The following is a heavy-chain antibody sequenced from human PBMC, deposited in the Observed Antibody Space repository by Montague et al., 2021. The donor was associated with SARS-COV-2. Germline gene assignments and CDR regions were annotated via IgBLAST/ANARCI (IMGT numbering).Heavy chain of an antibody. CDR3: ARDGRRLYTYDSLDY. J-gene: IGHJ4*02. CDR2: IDTSGSP. CDR1: GASISSSY. V-gene: IGHV4-4*07. D-gene: IGHD5-18*01. Sequence: SETLSLTCTVSGASISSSYWGWIRQTAGKGLEWIGRIDTSGSPKYNPSLKSRVTMSLDTSKNQFSLKVNSVTVADTAMYFCARDGRRLYTYDSLDYWGQGILVTVSS.